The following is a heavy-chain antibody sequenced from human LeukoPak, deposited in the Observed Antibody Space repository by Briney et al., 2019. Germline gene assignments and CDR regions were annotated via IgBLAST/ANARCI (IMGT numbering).Heavy chain of an antibody. V-gene: IGHV3-21*01. CDR3: LSIPGRAHGFDI. CDR2: ISSSSSYI. J-gene: IGHJ3*02. CDR1: GFTFSSYA. D-gene: IGHD4/OR15-4a*01. Sequence: SGGSLRLSCAASGFTFSSYAMSWVRQAPGKGLEWVSSISSSSSYIYYADSVKGRFTISRDNAKNSLYLQMNSLRAEDTAVYYCLSIPGRAHGFDIWGQGTMVTVSS.